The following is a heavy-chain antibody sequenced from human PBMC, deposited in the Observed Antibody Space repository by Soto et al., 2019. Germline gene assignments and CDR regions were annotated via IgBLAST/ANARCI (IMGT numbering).Heavy chain of an antibody. CDR1: GGSFSGYY. J-gene: IGHJ4*02. CDR2: INHSGST. Sequence: QVQLQQWGAGLLKPSETLSLTCAVYGGSFSGYYWSWIRQPPGKGLEWIGEINHSGSTNYNPSLKSRVTISVDTSKNQFSLKLSSVTAADTAVYYCARGSQWEPRYFDYWGQGTLVTVSS. D-gene: IGHD1-26*01. V-gene: IGHV4-34*01. CDR3: ARGSQWEPRYFDY.